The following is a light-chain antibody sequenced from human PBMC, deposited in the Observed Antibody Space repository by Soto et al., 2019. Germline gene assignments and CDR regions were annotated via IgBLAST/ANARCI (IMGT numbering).Light chain of an antibody. V-gene: IGLV2-14*01. J-gene: IGLJ1*01. Sequence: QSALTQPPSASGSPGQSVTISCTGTSSDVGGYNYVSWYQQYPGKAPKLMIYEVSNRPSGVSNRFSGSKSGNTASLTISGLQAEDEADYYCSSYTSSSTYVFGTGTKLTVL. CDR1: SSDVGGYNY. CDR2: EVS. CDR3: SSYTSSSTYV.